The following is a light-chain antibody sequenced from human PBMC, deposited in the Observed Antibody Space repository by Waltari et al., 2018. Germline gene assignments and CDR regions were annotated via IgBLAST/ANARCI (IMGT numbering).Light chain of an antibody. CDR1: RRDLGYSNF. J-gene: IGLJ2*01. V-gene: IGLV2-14*03. CDR3: ASYTSANTVL. CDR2: DVS. Sequence: QSGLTQPASVSGSPGQSITISCTGTRRDLGYSNFVSWYQQHPGKAPKLVIFDVSRWPSGVSHRFSGSKSGNTASLTISGLQAEDEAAYYCASYTSANTVLFGGGTKVTVL.